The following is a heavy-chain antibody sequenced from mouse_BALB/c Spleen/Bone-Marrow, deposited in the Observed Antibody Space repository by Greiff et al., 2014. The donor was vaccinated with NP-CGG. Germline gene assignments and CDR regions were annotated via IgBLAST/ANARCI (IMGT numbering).Heavy chain of an antibody. J-gene: IGHJ2*01. CDR1: GYIFSSYW. D-gene: IGHD1-1*01. CDR3: SRRAHYFGSGLDY. V-gene: IGHV1-9*01. Sequence: QVQLQQSGAELMKPGASVTISCKATGYIFSSYWIEWIKQRPGHGLEWIGEILPGSGNTNYNEKFRDKATFTAETSSNIAYMQLSSLTSEDSAVYYCSRRAHYFGSGLDYWDQGTTLTVSS. CDR2: ILPGSGNT.